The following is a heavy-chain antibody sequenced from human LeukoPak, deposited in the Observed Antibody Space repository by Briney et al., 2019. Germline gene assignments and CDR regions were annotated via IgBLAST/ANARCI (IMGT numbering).Heavy chain of an antibody. CDR1: GFTFSSYG. D-gene: IGHD2-2*02. CDR3: ARAPTSSYKGNYDY. V-gene: IGHV3-30*02. CDR2: IWYDGRNK. J-gene: IGHJ4*02. Sequence: GGSLRLSCAASGFTFSSYGFHWVRQAPGKGLEWVALIWYDGRNKNYVDSVKGRFIISRDNSKNTLYLQMNFLRADDTAVYFCARAPTSSYKGNYDYWGQGTLVTVSS.